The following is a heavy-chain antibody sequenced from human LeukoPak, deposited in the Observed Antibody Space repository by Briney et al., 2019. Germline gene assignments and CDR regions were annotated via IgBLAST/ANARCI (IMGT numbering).Heavy chain of an antibody. D-gene: IGHD4-23*01. J-gene: IGHJ4*02. CDR1: GGSISSYY. V-gene: IGHV4-59*01. CDR3: ASEGVTGDANY. CDR2: IYYSGST. Sequence: SETLSLTCTVSGGSISSYYWSWIRQPPGNGLEWIGYIYYSGSTNYNPSLKSRVTISVDTSKNQFSLKLSSVTAADTAVYYCASEGVTGDANYWGQGTLVTVSS.